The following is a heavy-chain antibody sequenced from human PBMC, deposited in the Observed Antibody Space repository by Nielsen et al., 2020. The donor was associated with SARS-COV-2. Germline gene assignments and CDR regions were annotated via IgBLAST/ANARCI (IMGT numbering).Heavy chain of an antibody. D-gene: IGHD6-19*01. Sequence: ESLKISCAASGFSFSSYAMSWVRQAPGKGLEWVSGISDSGFRTHYAESVKGRFTISRDNSQNTLYLQMNTLRADDTAMYYYAKEYSGGWPFDYWGQGTLVTVSS. CDR3: AKEYSGGWPFDY. J-gene: IGHJ4*02. CDR2: ISDSGFRT. V-gene: IGHV3-23*01. CDR1: GFSFSSYA.